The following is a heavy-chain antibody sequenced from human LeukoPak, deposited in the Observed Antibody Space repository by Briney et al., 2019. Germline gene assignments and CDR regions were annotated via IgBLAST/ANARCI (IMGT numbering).Heavy chain of an antibody. CDR2: IGSETFGGTT. J-gene: IGHJ4*02. CDR3: TIDGNFDY. Sequence: PGRSLSLSCKASGFIFGYYAMSWFRQAPGKGLEWVGFIGSETFGGTTEYAASVKGRFTISRDDSKSIAYLQMNSLETEDTAVYYCTIDGNFDYWGQGTLVTVSS. D-gene: IGHD1-1*01. CDR1: GFIFGYYA. V-gene: IGHV3-49*03.